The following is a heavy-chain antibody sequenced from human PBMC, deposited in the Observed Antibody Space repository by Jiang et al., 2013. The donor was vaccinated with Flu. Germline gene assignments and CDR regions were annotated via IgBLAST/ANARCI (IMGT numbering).Heavy chain of an antibody. CDR1: GGSIRSSSYY. CDR3: ARPSTEGFFDY. Sequence: GPGLVKPSETLSLTCTVSGGSIRSSSYYWGWIRQPPGKGLEWIGSIYYSGSTYYNPSLKSRVTISVDTSKNQFSLKLSSVTAADTAVYYCARPSTEGFFDYWGQGTLVTVSS. J-gene: IGHJ4*02. V-gene: IGHV4-39*01. CDR2: IYYSGST.